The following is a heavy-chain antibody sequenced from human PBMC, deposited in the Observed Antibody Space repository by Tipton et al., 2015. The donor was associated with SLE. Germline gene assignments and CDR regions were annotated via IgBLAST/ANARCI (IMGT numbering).Heavy chain of an antibody. CDR3: ARAGGGDSNWFDP. Sequence: LRLTCSVSGGSITSSDSSWGWIRQPPGEGLESIGSIYYSGSPSYNPSLRSRVTISVDTSKNQFSLKLSSVTAADTAVYYCARAGGGDSNWFDPWGQGTLVTVSS. J-gene: IGHJ5*02. V-gene: IGHV4-39*07. D-gene: IGHD2-21*01. CDR1: GGSITSSDSS. CDR2: IYYSGSP.